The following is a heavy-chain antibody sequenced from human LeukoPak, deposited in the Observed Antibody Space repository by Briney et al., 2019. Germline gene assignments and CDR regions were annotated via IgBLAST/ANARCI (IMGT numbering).Heavy chain of an antibody. CDR1: GYTFTGYY. CDR3: ARDLKWELLSAFDI. D-gene: IGHD1-26*01. CDR2: MNPNSGNT. V-gene: IGHV1-8*02. J-gene: IGHJ3*02. Sequence: ASVKVSCKASGYTFTGYYMHWVRQATGQGLEWMGWMNPNSGNTGYAQKFQGRVTMTRNTSISTAYMELSSLRSEDTAVYYCARDLKWELLSAFDIWGQGTMVTVSS.